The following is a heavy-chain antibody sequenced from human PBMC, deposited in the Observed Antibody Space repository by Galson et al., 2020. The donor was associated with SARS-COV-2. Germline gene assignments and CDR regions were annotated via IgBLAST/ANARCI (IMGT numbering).Heavy chain of an antibody. V-gene: IGHV3-66*01. D-gene: IGHD6-19*01. CDR3: ARRYSSAWAHDN. CDR1: GFTVSSNY. CDR2: VYRGGNT. J-gene: IGHJ4*02. Sequence: GESLKISCAASGFTVSSNYMSWVRQAPGKGLEWVSVVYRGGNTYYADSVKGRFTISRDNSENTLYLQMNSLRAEDTAMYYCARRYSSAWAHDNWGQGALVTVSS.